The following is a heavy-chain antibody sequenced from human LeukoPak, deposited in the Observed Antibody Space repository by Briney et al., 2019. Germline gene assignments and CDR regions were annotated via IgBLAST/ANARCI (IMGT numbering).Heavy chain of an antibody. D-gene: IGHD3-3*01. CDR3: ATVGEDYAFWSGFLPDYYFDY. CDR2: IYYSGST. J-gene: IGHJ4*02. CDR1: GGSISSSSYY. V-gene: IGHV4-39*07. Sequence: PSETLSLTCTVSGGSISSSSYYWGWIRQPPGKGLEWIGSIYYSGSTYYNPSLKSRVTISVDTSKNQFSLKLSSVTAADTAVYYCATVGEDYAFWSGFLPDYYFDYWGQGTLVTVSS.